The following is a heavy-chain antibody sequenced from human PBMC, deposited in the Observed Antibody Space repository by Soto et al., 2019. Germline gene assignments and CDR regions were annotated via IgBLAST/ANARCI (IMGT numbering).Heavy chain of an antibody. D-gene: IGHD1-1*01. V-gene: IGHV1-8*01. CDR1: GYTFTSYD. J-gene: IGHJ4*02. CDR2: MNPNTGNS. Sequence: QVQLVQSGAEVRKPGASVKVSCEASGYTFTSYDIYWVRQATGQGLEWMGWMNPNTGNSGYAQKFQGRVTMTSATAISTAHRELSSLRSEDTAVYYCARRAETNGWNGFGADKYYFDFWGQGTLVTVSS. CDR3: ARRAETNGWNGFGADKYYFDF.